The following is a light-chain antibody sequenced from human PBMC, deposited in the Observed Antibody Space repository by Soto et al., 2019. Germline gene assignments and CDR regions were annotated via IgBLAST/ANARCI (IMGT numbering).Light chain of an antibody. V-gene: IGKV2-30*02. CDR3: MQGKHWPIT. Sequence: DVVMTQSPLSLPVSLGQPASISCRSSQSLVHSDGIAYLNWFHQRPGRSPRRLIYKVSTRDSGVPARFSGSGSGTDFTLKISRVEAEDVGIYYCMQGKHWPITFGHGTRLEIK. CDR1: QSLVHSDGIAY. CDR2: KVS. J-gene: IGKJ5*01.